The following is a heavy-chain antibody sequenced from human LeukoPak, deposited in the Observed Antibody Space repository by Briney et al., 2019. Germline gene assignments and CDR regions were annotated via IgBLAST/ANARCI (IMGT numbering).Heavy chain of an antibody. CDR2: ISNDGGGT. CDR1: GFTFNNVG. CDR3: AKNTPRGYDFDS. D-gene: IGHD5-12*01. Sequence: GGTLRLSCAASGFTFNNVGMSWVRQASGKGLEWVSSISNDGGGTQYADSVRGRFTISRDNSRNTPYVEMNSLRAEDTAIYYCAKNTPRGYDFDSWGQGALVTVSS. V-gene: IGHV3-23*01. J-gene: IGHJ5*01.